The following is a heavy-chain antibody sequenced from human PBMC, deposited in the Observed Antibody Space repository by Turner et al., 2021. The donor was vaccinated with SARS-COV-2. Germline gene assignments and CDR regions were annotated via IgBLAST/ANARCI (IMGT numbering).Heavy chain of an antibody. CDR2: IYSGGST. CDR3: ARDLNYYGMDV. Sequence: EVQLVESGGGLVQPGGSLRLSCAGSGITVSSNYMSWVRQAPGKGLEWVSVIYSGGSTYYADYVKGRFTISRHNSKNTLYLQMNSLRAEDTAVYYCARDLNYYGMDVWGQGTTVTVSS. V-gene: IGHV3-53*04. D-gene: IGHD3-9*01. J-gene: IGHJ6*02. CDR1: GITVSSNY.